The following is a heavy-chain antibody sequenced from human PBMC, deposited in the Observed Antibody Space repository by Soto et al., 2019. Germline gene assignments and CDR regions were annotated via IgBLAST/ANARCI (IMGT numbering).Heavy chain of an antibody. CDR3: ARSFTKSRRGGVAFDS. CDR1: GGTISSVG. CDR2: IVPIDGST. D-gene: IGHD3-3*01. J-gene: IGHJ4*02. V-gene: IGHV1-69*01. Sequence: QVQLVQSGAEVKKPGSSVRVSCTTSGGTISSVGMNWVRQAPGQGLEWMGGIVPIDGSTKYAEKFRGRVTITADAPTSTGSMDLSSLRSEDTAVYYCARSFTKSRRGGVAFDSGGQETLLTVSP.